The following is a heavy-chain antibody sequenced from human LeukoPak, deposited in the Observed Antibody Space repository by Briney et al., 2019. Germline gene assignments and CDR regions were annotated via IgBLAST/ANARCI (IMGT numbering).Heavy chain of an antibody. CDR3: ARGTKKYEFWFDP. V-gene: IGHV1-69*05. Sequence: SVKVSCKASGGTFSGYAISWVRQAPGQGLEWMGGIIPIVGKVNYGQKFQGRVTITTDESTSTAYMELSSLRSEDTAVYYCARGTKKYEFWFDPWGQGTLVTVSS. CDR2: IIPIVGKV. CDR1: GGTFSGYA. J-gene: IGHJ5*02. D-gene: IGHD3-3*01.